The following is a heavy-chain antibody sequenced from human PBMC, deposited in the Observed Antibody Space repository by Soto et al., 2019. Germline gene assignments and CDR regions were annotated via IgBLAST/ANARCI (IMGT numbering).Heavy chain of an antibody. CDR2: VIPIFGTA. CDR3: ARGEDNYYDSSGYFDY. J-gene: IGHJ4*02. D-gene: IGHD3-22*01. CDR1: GGTFSSYA. V-gene: IGHV1-69*13. Sequence: SVKVSYKASGGTFSSYAISWVRQAPGQGREWMGGVIPIFGTANYAQKFQGRVTITADESTSTAYMELSSLRSEDTAVYHCARGEDNYYDSSGYFDYWGQGTLLTVSS.